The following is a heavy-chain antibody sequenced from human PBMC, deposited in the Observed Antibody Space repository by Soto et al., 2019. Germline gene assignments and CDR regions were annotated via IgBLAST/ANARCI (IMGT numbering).Heavy chain of an antibody. J-gene: IGHJ6*02. D-gene: IGHD3-9*01. V-gene: IGHV5-10-1*01. CDR3: ARLVSPTLYYYSGMDV. CDR2: IDPSDSYT. Sequence: GESLKISCKGSGYSFTSYWISWVRQMPGKGLEWMGRIDPSDSYTNYSPSFQGHVTISADKSISTAYLQWSSLKASDTAMYYCARLVSPTLYYYSGMDVWGQGTTVTVSS. CDR1: GYSFTSYW.